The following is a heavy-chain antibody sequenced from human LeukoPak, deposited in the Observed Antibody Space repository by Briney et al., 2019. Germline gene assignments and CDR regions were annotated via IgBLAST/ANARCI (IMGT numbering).Heavy chain of an antibody. CDR3: ARNYDTSGRDGAFDI. J-gene: IGHJ3*02. CDR1: GGSISSGGYY. D-gene: IGHD3-22*01. CDR2: IYYSGST. Sequence: SETLSLTCTVSGGSISSGGYYWSWIRQHPGKGLEWIGYIYYSGSTYYNPSLKSRVTISVDTSKNQFSLKPSSVTAADTAVYYCARNYDTSGRDGAFDIWGQGTMLTVSS. V-gene: IGHV4-31*03.